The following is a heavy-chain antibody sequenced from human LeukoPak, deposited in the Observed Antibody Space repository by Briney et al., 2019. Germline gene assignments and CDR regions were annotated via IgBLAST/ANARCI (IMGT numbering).Heavy chain of an antibody. J-gene: IGHJ6*03. Sequence: KPSETLSLTCTASGGSSSSSSYYWGWIRQPPGKGLEWIGSIYYSGSTYYNPSLKSRVTISVDTSKNQFSLKLSSVTAADTAVYYCARRGQGGSGSNLKNYYYYYMDVWGKGTTVTVSS. CDR1: GGSSSSSSYY. V-gene: IGHV4-39*01. CDR3: ARRGQGGSGSNLKNYYYYYMDV. D-gene: IGHD3-16*01. CDR2: IYYSGST.